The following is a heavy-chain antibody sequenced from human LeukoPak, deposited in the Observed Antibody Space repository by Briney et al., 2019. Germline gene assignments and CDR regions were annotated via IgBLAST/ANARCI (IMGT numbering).Heavy chain of an antibody. Sequence: PGGSLRLSIIASGFNFSSHAMCWVRQAPGKGLEWVASIDISGGSTYYEDSVQGRFTISRDNSKNTLYLEMNSLRVEDTALYYCANEVRPNDYWGQGTLVTVSS. V-gene: IGHV3-23*01. J-gene: IGHJ4*02. CDR3: ANEVRPNDY. D-gene: IGHD1-1*01. CDR2: IDISGGST. CDR1: GFNFSSHA.